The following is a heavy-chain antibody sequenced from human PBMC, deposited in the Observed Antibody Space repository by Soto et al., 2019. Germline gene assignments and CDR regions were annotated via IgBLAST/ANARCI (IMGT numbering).Heavy chain of an antibody. CDR1: GGSISSYY. J-gene: IGHJ4*02. V-gene: IGHV4-59*01. CDR3: ARETYDSSGYPFDY. D-gene: IGHD3-22*01. CDR2: IYYSGST. Sequence: SETRSLTCTVSGGSISSYYWSWIRQPPGKGLEWIGYIYYSGSTNYNPSLKSRVTISVDTSKNQFSLKLSSVTAADTAVYYCARETYDSSGYPFDYWGQGTLVTVSS.